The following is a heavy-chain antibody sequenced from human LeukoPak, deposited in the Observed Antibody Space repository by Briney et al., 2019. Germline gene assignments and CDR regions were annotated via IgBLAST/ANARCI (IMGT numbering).Heavy chain of an antibody. J-gene: IGHJ1*01. V-gene: IGHV4-34*01. CDR2: INHSGST. D-gene: IGHD3-10*01. CDR3: ARTYGSGSQRGYFQH. CDR1: GGSFSGYY. Sequence: PSETLSLTCAVYGGSFSGYYWSWIRQPPGKGLEWIGEINHSGSTNYNPSLKSRVTISVDTSKNQFSLKLSSVTAADTAVYYCARTYGSGSQRGYFQHWGQGTLGTVSS.